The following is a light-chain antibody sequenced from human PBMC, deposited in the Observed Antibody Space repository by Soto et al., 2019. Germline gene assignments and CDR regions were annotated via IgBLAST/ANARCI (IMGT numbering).Light chain of an antibody. CDR2: SAS. J-gene: IGKJ1*01. V-gene: IGKV1-27*01. CDR3: QKYNIAPSWT. Sequence: DIQMTQSPSSLSASVGDRVTVTCRASQAISNFLACYQRKPGKDPALLISSASTLQSGAPSRFSGSRSGTDFTPTISSLQPEDVATYYCQKYNIAPSWTFGQGTKVEIK. CDR1: QAISNF.